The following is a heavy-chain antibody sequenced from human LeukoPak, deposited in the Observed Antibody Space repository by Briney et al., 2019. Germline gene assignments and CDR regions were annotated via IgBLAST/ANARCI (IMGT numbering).Heavy chain of an antibody. CDR3: VRDVSGSSYGDY. Sequence: GGSLRLSCAASGFTFSSYWMNWVRQAPGKGLEWLANIGQDGNEKHYVDSVKGRFTMSRDNAKNSLYLQMNSLRAEDTAVYYCVRDVSGSSYGDYWGQGTLVTVSS. V-gene: IGHV3-7*01. CDR2: IGQDGNEK. D-gene: IGHD5-18*01. CDR1: GFTFSSYW. J-gene: IGHJ4*02.